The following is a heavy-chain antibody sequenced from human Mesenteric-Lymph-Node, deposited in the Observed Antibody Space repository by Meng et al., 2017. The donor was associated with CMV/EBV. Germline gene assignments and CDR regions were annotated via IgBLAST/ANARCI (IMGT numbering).Heavy chain of an antibody. J-gene: IGHJ4*02. Sequence: GESLKISCAASGFTFSSSWMHWVRQAPGKGLVWVSRINRDGSATNYAGFLKGRFTVSRDNAKNTLYLQMNSLSAEDTAVYYCAKGGTTVKDYWGQGTLVTVSS. CDR3: AKGGTTVKDY. V-gene: IGHV3-74*01. CDR1: GFTFSSSW. D-gene: IGHD4-17*01. CDR2: INRDGSAT.